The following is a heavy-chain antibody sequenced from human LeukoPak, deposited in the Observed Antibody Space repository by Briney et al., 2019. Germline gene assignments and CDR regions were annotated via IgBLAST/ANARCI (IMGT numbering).Heavy chain of an antibody. V-gene: IGHV4-59*01. CDR2: IYYSGST. D-gene: IGHD6-6*01. CDR1: GGSISSYY. J-gene: IGHJ4*02. CDR3: ARAPLSSSVIDY. Sequence: PSETLSLTCTVSGGSISSYYWSWIRQPPGKGLEWIGYIYYSGSTNYNPSLKSRVTISVDTSKNQFSLKLSSVTAADTAVYYCARAPLSSSVIDYWGQGTLVTVSS.